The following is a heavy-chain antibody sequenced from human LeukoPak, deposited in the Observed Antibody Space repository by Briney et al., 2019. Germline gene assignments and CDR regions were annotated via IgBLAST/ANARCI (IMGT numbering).Heavy chain of an antibody. CDR2: IYTSGST. CDR1: GGSFSGYY. CDR3: ARDPDYYDSSGYYFP. D-gene: IGHD3-22*01. Sequence: SETLSLTCAVYGGSFSGYYWSWIRQPPGKGLEWIGRIYTSGSTNYNPSLKSRVTMSVDTSKNQFSLKLSSVTAADTAVYYCARDPDYYDSSGYYFPWGQGTLVTVSS. J-gene: IGHJ5*02. V-gene: IGHV4-59*10.